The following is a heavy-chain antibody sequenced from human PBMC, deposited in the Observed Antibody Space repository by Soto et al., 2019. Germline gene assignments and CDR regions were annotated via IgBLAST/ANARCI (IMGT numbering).Heavy chain of an antibody. J-gene: IGHJ3*02. CDR2: IYSGGST. CDR3: ARQTDAFDI. V-gene: IGHV3-66*04. CDR1: GFTVNNNY. Sequence: GGSLRLSCAGSGFTVNNNYMSWVRQAPGKGLEWVSLIYSGGSTYYADSVKGRFTISRDNSKNTLYLQMNSLRAEDTAVYYCARQTDAFDIWGQGTMVTVSS.